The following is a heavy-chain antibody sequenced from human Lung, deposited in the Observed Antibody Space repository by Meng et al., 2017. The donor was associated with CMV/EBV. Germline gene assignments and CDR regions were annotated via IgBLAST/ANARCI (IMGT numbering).Heavy chain of an antibody. CDR2: ITSDGSST. CDR3: AREYRLKYDSSGFDF. V-gene: IGHV3-74*01. J-gene: IGHJ4*02. CDR1: GFTFNTYW. Sequence: GESLKISCAASGFTFNTYWMHWVRQAPGKGLVWVSGITSDGSSTTYADSVKGRFTISRDNAKNTLYLQMNSLGAEDTAVYYCAREYRLKYDSSGFDFWGQGTLVTVSS. D-gene: IGHD3-22*01.